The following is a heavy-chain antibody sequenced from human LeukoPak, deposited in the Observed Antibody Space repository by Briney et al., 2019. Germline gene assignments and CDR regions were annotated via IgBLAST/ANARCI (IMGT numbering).Heavy chain of an antibody. CDR1: GFTFNTYW. V-gene: IGHV3-7*03. CDR2: IKQDGSEK. Sequence: GGSLRLSCAASGFTFNTYWMSWVRQAPGKGLEWVANIKQDGSEKYYVDSVKGRFTISRDNAKNSLYLQMNSLRAEDTALYYCAKDIRGSGTYMDVWGKGTTVTISS. D-gene: IGHD3-10*01. J-gene: IGHJ6*03. CDR3: AKDIRGSGTYMDV.